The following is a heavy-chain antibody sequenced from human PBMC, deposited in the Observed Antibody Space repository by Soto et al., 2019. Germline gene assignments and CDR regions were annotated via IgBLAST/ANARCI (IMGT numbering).Heavy chain of an antibody. D-gene: IGHD3-3*01. CDR3: ARDQASPTYYDFWSGYYPYYFDY. CDR2: ISSSSSTI. J-gene: IGHJ4*02. CDR1: GFTFSSYS. V-gene: IGHV3-48*01. Sequence: GGSLRLSCAASGFTFSSYSMNWVRQAPGKGLEWVSYISSSSSTIYYADSVKGRFTISRENAKNSLYLQMKSLRAEDTAVYYCARDQASPTYYDFWSGYYPYYFDYWGQGTLVTVSS.